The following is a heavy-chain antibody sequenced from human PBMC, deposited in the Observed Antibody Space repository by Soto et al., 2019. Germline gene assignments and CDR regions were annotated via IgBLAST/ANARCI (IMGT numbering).Heavy chain of an antibody. Sequence: SETLSLTCAVSGGSISSGGYSWSWIRQPPGRGLEWIGYIYHSGSTYYNPSLKSRVTISVDTSKNQFSLKLSSVTAADTAVYYCARGVYYDFWSGYWPVSYWYMDVWGKGTTVTVSS. J-gene: IGHJ6*03. CDR3: ARGVYYDFWSGYWPVSYWYMDV. CDR2: IYHSGST. D-gene: IGHD3-3*01. V-gene: IGHV4-30-2*01. CDR1: GGSISSGGYS.